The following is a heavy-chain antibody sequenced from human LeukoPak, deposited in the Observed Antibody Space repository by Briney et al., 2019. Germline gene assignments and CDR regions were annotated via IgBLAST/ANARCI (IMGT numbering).Heavy chain of an antibody. Sequence: GGSMRLSCAASGFTFDDYGMSWVRQAPGKGLEWVSGINWNGGSTGYADSVKGRFTISRDNAKNSLFLHMNSLRVEDTALYYCARDRVVVATTTPAYWYFDIWGRGTLVTVSS. D-gene: IGHD2-15*01. CDR3: ARDRVVVATTTPAYWYFDI. V-gene: IGHV3-20*04. CDR1: GFTFDDYG. J-gene: IGHJ2*01. CDR2: INWNGGST.